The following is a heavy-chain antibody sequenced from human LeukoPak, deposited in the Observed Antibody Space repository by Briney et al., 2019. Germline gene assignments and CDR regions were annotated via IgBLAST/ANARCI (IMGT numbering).Heavy chain of an antibody. CDR2: IYYSGST. Sequence: SETLSLTCTVSGGSISSYYWSWIRQPPGKGLEWIGYIYYSGSTNYNPSLKSRVTISVDTFKNQFSLNLSSVTAADTAVYYCARYSSGWRSFDIWGQGTMVTVSS. CDR1: GGSISSYY. J-gene: IGHJ3*02. CDR3: ARYSSGWRSFDI. D-gene: IGHD6-19*01. V-gene: IGHV4-59*01.